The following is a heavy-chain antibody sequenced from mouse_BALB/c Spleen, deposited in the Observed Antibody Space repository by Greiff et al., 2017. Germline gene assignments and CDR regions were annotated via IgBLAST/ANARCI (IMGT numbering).Heavy chain of an antibody. V-gene: IGHV5-6-5*01. CDR1: GFTFSSYA. CDR3: ARGGVFTTPYVYAMDY. Sequence: VQLKQSGGGLVKPGGSLKLSCAASGFTFSSYAMSWVRQTPEKRLEWVASISSGGSTYYPDSVKGRFTISRDNARNILYLQMSSLRSEDTAMYYCARGGVFTTPYVYAMDYWGQGTSVTVSS. D-gene: IGHD1-1*01. CDR2: ISSGGST. J-gene: IGHJ4*01.